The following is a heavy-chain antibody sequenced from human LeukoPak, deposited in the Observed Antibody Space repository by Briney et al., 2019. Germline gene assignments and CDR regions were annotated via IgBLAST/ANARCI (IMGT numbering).Heavy chain of an antibody. Sequence: GGSLRLSCAASGFTFSSYAMSWVRQAPGKGLEWASAISGSGGSTYYADSVKGRFTISRDNSKNTLYLQMNSLRAEDTAVYYCAKVANEDYDSSGYQFEDYWGQGTLVTVSS. D-gene: IGHD3-22*01. CDR1: GFTFSSYA. CDR3: AKVANEDYDSSGYQFEDY. J-gene: IGHJ4*02. CDR2: ISGSGGST. V-gene: IGHV3-23*01.